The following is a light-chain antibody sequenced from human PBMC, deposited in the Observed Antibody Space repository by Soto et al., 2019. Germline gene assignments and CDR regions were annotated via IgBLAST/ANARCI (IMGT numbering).Light chain of an antibody. CDR1: SSSIGSNF. CDR2: GNN. Sequence: QSVLTQPPSASGTPGQRVTISCSGSSSSIGSNFVNWFQQLPGTAPKVLIYGNNQRPSGVPDRFSGSKSGTSASLAISGLRSEDEAYYYCAAWDERLRGLVFGGGTKLTV. CDR3: AAWDERLRGLV. J-gene: IGLJ2*01. V-gene: IGLV1-47*01.